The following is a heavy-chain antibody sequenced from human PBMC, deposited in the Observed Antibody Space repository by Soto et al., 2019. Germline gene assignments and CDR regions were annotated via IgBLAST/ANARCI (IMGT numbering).Heavy chain of an antibody. Sequence: SETLSLTCTVSGGSISSYYWSWIRQPPGKGLEWIGYIYYSGSTNYNPSLKSRVTISVDTSKNQFSLKLSSVTAADTAVYYCARDHYDPYYYYYYMDVWGKGTTVTVSS. CDR3: ARDHYDPYYYYYYMDV. J-gene: IGHJ6*03. CDR1: GGSISSYY. V-gene: IGHV4-59*01. D-gene: IGHD3-3*01. CDR2: IYYSGST.